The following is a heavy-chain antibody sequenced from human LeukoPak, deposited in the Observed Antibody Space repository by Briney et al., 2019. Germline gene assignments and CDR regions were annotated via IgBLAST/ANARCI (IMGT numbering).Heavy chain of an antibody. CDR1: GFTFGSYS. CDR3: ARVGDFWSGYRRSYYYYMDV. V-gene: IGHV3-48*01. Sequence: PGGSLRLSCAASGFTFGSYSVNWVRQAPGKGLEWISYITTTSSTVYYADSVKGRFTISRDNAKNSLYLQMNSLRAEDTAVYYCARVGDFWSGYRRSYYYYMDVWGKGTTVTVSS. CDR2: ITTTSSTV. D-gene: IGHD3-3*01. J-gene: IGHJ6*03.